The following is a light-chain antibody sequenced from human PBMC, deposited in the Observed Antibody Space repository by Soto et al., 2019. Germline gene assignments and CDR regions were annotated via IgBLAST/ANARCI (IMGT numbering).Light chain of an antibody. CDR3: LQHSTYPLT. J-gene: IGKJ1*01. Sequence: DIQMTQFPSSLSASVGYRVTITCRSSQGIRNDLGCYQQKPGKAPKRLIYAASSLQSGVPSRFSGSGSGTEFTLAISSLQPEDSATFYCLQHSTYPLTFGQGTTVAIK. CDR2: AAS. V-gene: IGKV1-17*01. CDR1: QGIRND.